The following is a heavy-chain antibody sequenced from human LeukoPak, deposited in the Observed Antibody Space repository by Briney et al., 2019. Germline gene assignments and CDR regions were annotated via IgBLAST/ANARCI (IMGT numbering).Heavy chain of an antibody. J-gene: IGHJ4*02. CDR3: AKDGGSYFDY. CDR1: GFTFSSYS. Sequence: GGSLRLSCAASGFTFSSYSMHWVRQAPGKGLEWVAFIRTDGSKTNYTDSVKGRFTISRDNSKNTLYLQMNSLRAEDTAFYYCAKDGGSYFDYWGQGTLVTVSS. D-gene: IGHD1-26*01. CDR2: IRTDGSKT. V-gene: IGHV3-30*02.